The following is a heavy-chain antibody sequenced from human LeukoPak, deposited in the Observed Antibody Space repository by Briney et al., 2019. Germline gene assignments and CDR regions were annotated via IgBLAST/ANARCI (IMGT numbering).Heavy chain of an antibody. CDR2: IWYDGSNK. V-gene: IGHV3-30*02. D-gene: IGHD4-17*01. CDR3: AEDLLYGDPGDY. J-gene: IGHJ4*02. Sequence: GGSLRLSCAASGFTFSSYGMHWVRQAPGKGLEWVAVIWYDGSNKYYADSVKGRFTISRDNSKNTLYLQMNSLRAEDTAVYYCAEDLLYGDPGDYWGQGTLVTVSS. CDR1: GFTFSSYG.